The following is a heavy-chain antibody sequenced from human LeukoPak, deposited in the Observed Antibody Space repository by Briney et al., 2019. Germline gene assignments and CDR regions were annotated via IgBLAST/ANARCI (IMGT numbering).Heavy chain of an antibody. J-gene: IGHJ4*02. CDR3: ARDKGIVGIVD. V-gene: IGHV4-59*01. CDR2: IYYSGST. CDR1: GVSISSYY. Sequence: KSSETLSLTCTVSGVSISSYYWSWIRQPPGKGLEWIGYIYYSGSTNYNPSLKSRVTISVDTSKNQFSLKLSSVTAADTAVYYCARDKGIVGIVDWGQGTLVTVSS. D-gene: IGHD5-12*01.